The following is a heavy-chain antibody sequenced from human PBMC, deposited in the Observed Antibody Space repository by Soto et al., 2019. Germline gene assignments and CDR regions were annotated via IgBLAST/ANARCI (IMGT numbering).Heavy chain of an antibody. D-gene: IGHD2-8*02. CDR2: MSSNGSFM. CDR3: AQGGGITGVDYMDV. CDR1: GFTFSHYS. J-gene: IGHJ6*03. V-gene: IGHV3-21*04. Sequence: EVQLVESGGGLVKPGESLRLACAASGFTFSHYSMNWVRQASGKGLEWVSSMSSNGSFMYYADSVKGRVTISRDSAKESLYLEMNTLRGEDAAVFSLAQGGGITGVDYMDVWGKGTTVIVSS.